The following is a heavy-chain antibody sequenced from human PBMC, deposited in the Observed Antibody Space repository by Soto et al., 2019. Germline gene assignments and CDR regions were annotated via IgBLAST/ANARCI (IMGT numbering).Heavy chain of an antibody. CDR1: GGSFSGYY. V-gene: IGHV4-34*01. CDR2: INHSGST. CDR3: ARSASISNLGVGISAGSFDY. J-gene: IGHJ4*02. D-gene: IGHD6-25*01. Sequence: SETLSLTCAVYGGSFSGYYWSWIRQPPGKGLEWIGEINHSGSTNYNPSLKSRVTISVDTSKDQFSLKLSSVTAADTAVYYCARSASISNLGVGISAGSFDYWGQGTLVTVSS.